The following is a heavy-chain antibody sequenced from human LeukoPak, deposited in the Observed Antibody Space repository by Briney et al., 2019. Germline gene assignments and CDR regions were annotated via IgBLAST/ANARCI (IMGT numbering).Heavy chain of an antibody. CDR3: ARWARYCSSGSCYSWFDP. Sequence: GGSLRLSCAASGFTFRSYWMSWVRQGPGKGLEWVANMKLDGSEEYYLDSVKGRFTISSDNAKNSLYLQMNSLRVDDTAVYYCARWARYCSSGSCYSWFDPWGQGTLVTVSS. CDR1: GFTFRSYW. CDR2: MKLDGSEE. V-gene: IGHV3-7*01. D-gene: IGHD2-15*01. J-gene: IGHJ5*02.